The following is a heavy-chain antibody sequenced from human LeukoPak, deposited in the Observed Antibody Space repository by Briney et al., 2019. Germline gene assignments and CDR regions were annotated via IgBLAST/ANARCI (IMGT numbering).Heavy chain of an antibody. CDR3: ARVKHISTASGMDV. D-gene: IGHD3-9*01. Sequence: SETLSLTCAVYGGSFSGYYWSWIRQPPGKGLEWIGEINHSGSTNYNPSLKSRVTISVDTSKNQFSLKLSSVTAADTAVYYCARVKHISTASGMDVWGQGTTVTVSS. CDR1: GGSFSGYY. V-gene: IGHV4-34*01. CDR2: INHSGST. J-gene: IGHJ6*02.